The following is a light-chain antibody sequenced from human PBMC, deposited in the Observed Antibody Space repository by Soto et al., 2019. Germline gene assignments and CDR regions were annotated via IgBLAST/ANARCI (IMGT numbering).Light chain of an antibody. Sequence: EIVLTQSPGTLSLSPGERATLSCRASQGIGSSYLAWYQQKPGQAPRLLIYGASSRATGIPDRFSGGGSGTDFSLTISRLDPEDFAVYYCQQYSSSPITFGQGTRLEI. J-gene: IGKJ5*01. CDR3: QQYSSSPIT. CDR1: QGIGSSY. V-gene: IGKV3-20*01. CDR2: GAS.